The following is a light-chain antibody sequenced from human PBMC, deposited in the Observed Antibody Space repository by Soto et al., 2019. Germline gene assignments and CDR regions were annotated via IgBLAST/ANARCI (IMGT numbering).Light chain of an antibody. CDR3: CSYTTSNTRQIV. CDR1: SRDVGGYNY. J-gene: IGLJ1*01. Sequence: QSALTQPASVSGSPGQSITISCTGTSRDVGGYNYVSWYQQHPGKAPKFMIYDVSNRPSGVSNRFSGSKSGNTASLTISGLQAEDEADYYCCSYTTSNTRQIVFGTGTQLTVL. CDR2: DVS. V-gene: IGLV2-14*01.